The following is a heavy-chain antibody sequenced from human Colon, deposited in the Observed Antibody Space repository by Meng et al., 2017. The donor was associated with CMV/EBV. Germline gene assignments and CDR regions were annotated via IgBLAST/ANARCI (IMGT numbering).Heavy chain of an antibody. CDR2: VSGDGTVT. Sequence: GGSLRLSCAVSGFTFSNHWMHWVRQVPGEGLVWVSRVSGDGTVTAYADSVEGRFTISRDNAENTLYLQMDSLRAEDTAVYYCAREVSRDGRYFDYWGQGALVTVSS. V-gene: IGHV3-74*01. J-gene: IGHJ4*02. D-gene: IGHD5/OR15-5a*01. CDR3: AREVSRDGRYFDY. CDR1: GFTFSNHW.